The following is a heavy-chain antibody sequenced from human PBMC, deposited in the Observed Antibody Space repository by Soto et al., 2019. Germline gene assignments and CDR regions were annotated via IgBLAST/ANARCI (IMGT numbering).Heavy chain of an antibody. CDR3: VSEIGSSGWSSYYYYVMDV. Sequence: ASVKVSCKASGYTFTSYGISWVRQAPGQGLEWMGWISAYNGNTNYAQKLQGRVTMTTDTSTSTAYMELRSLRSDDTAVYYCVSEIGSSGWSSYYYYVMDVWGQGTTVTASS. V-gene: IGHV1-18*01. CDR1: GYTFTSYG. D-gene: IGHD6-19*01. J-gene: IGHJ6*02. CDR2: ISAYNGNT.